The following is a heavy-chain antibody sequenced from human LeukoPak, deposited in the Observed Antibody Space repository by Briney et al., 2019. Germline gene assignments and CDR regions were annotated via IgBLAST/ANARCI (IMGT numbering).Heavy chain of an antibody. J-gene: IGHJ5*02. Sequence: SETLSLTCTVSGGSVSSTTYYWSWIRQPPGKGLEWIASINYSGSTYYNPSLKSRVTISVDTSKNQFSLKLSSVTAADTALYYCARHKRLDPWGQGTLVTVSS. V-gene: IGHV4-39*01. CDR1: GGSVSSTTYY. CDR2: INYSGST. CDR3: ARHKRLDP.